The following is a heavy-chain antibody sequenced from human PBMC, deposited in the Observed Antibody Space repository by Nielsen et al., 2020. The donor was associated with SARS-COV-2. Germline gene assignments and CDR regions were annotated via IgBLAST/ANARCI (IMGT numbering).Heavy chain of an antibody. CDR1: GYTFTTYY. CDR2: INPSGGST. D-gene: IGHD3-22*01. CDR3: ARAANYYDSSGYYYARFDP. Sequence: ASVKVSCKASGYTFTTYYMHWVRQAPGQGLEWMGIINPSGGSTSYAQKFQGRLTMTRDTSTSTVYMELNSLRSEDTAVYYCARAANYYDSSGYYYARFDPWGQGTLVTVSS. J-gene: IGHJ5*02. V-gene: IGHV1-46*01.